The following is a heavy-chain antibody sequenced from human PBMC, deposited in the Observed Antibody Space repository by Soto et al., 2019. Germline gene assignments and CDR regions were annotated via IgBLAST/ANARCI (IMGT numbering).Heavy chain of an antibody. CDR3: ARAHGGTIFGVVIITVYYYGMDV. CDR2: ISYDGSNK. J-gene: IGHJ6*02. D-gene: IGHD3-3*01. Sequence: GGSLRLSCAASGFTFSSYGMHWFRQAPGKGLEWVAVISYDGSNKYYADSVKGRFTISRDNSKNTLYLQMNSLRAEDTAVYYCARAHGGTIFGVVIITVYYYGMDVWGQGTTVTVSS. CDR1: GFTFSSYG. V-gene: IGHV3-30*03.